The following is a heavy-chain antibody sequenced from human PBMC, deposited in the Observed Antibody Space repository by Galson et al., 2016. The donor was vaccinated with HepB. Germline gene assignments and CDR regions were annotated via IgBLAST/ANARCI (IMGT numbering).Heavy chain of an antibody. CDR3: GKHGGFDY. V-gene: IGHV3-23*01. D-gene: IGHD3-16*01. CDR1: GFSFSNSG. J-gene: IGHJ4*02. Sequence: SLSLSCTASGFSFSNSGLSWVRQAPGRGLEWVSGTTRSGDATHYADFVKGRFTISRDNSKNTLYLYMNNLTAGDTAIYYCGKHGGFDYWGQGALVTVSS. CDR2: TTRSGDAT.